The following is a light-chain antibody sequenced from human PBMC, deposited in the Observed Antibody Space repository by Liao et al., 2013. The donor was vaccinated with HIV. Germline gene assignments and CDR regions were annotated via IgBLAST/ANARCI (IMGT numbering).Light chain of an antibody. CDR1: NIGGRS. J-gene: IGLJ3*02. CDR3: QVWDTGNDHPRV. CDR2: CDN. V-gene: IGLV3-21*01. Sequence: SYVLTQPPSVSVAPGKTARTTCGGNNIGGRSVNWYQQKPGQAPVLVIYCDNDRPSGIPERFSGSTSGNTATLTISRVEAGDEADYYCQVWDTGNDHPRVFGGGTKLSVL.